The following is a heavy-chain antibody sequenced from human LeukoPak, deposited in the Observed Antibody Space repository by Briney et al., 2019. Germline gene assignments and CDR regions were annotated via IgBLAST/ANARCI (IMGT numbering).Heavy chain of an antibody. D-gene: IGHD3-22*01. CDR3: ARDRDYYDGSGYYYGYFAY. J-gene: IGHJ4*02. CDR2: IWYDGSNR. CDR1: GFTFSSYG. V-gene: IGHV3-33*01. Sequence: GWSLRLSCAASGFTFSSYGMHWVRQAPGKGLEWVAVIWYDGSNRYYADSVKGRFTISRDNSKNTLYLQMNSLRAEDTAVYYCARDRDYYDGSGYYYGYFAYWGQGTLVTVSS.